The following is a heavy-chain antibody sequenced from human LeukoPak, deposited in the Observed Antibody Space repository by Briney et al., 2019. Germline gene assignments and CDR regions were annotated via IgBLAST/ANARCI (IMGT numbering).Heavy chain of an antibody. Sequence: PSQTLSLTCTVSGGSISSGSYYWSWIRQPAGKGLEWIGRIYTSGSTNYNPSLKSRVTISVDTSKNQFSLKLSSVTAADTAVYYCARDHGSKFFDYWGQGTLVTVSS. D-gene: IGHD3-10*01. CDR2: IYTSGST. J-gene: IGHJ4*02. CDR1: GGSISSGSYY. CDR3: ARDHGSKFFDY. V-gene: IGHV4-61*02.